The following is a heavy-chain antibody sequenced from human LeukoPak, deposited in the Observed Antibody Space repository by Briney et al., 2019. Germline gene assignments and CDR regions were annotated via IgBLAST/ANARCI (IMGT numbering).Heavy chain of an antibody. D-gene: IGHD6-13*01. CDR1: GYSFTSYW. V-gene: IGHV5-51*01. J-gene: IGHJ5*02. CDR2: IYPGDSDT. Sequence: GESLKISCKGSGYSFTSYWIGWVRQMPGKGLEWMGIIYPGDSDTRYSPSFQGQVTISADKSISTAYPQWSSLKASDTAMYYCALTSSSWYYWFDPWGQGTLVTVSS. CDR3: ALTSSSWYYWFDP.